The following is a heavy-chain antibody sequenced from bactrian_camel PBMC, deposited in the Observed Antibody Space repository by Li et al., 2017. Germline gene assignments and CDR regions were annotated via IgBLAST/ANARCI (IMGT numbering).Heavy chain of an antibody. CDR3: AVPYQDLSATETLRVTSSGGDFGY. D-gene: IGHD8*01. CDR2: IDADGST. Sequence: HVQLVESGGGSAQAGGSMRLSCAAVAHFDSMGWFRQAPGMEREGVAAIDADGSTSYADSVKGRFTISKGYPKNTLYLQMTNLKPEDTAMYYCAVPYQDLSATETLRVTSSGGDFGYYGQGTQVTVS. CDR1: AHFDS. J-gene: IGHJ6*01. V-gene: IGHV3S53*01.